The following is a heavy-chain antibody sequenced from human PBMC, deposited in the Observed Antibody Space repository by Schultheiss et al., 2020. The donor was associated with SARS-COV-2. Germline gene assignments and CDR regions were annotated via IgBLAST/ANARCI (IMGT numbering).Heavy chain of an antibody. CDR2: IWYDGSNK. CDR3: AKEGPEEEFDN. Sequence: GESLKISCAASGFTFSSYGMHWVRQAPGKGLEWVAVIWYDGSNKYYADSVKGRFIISRDNAKNSLYLQMNSLRAEDTAVYYCAKEGPEEEFDNWGQGTLVTVSS. CDR1: GFTFSSYG. V-gene: IGHV3-33*03. J-gene: IGHJ4*02.